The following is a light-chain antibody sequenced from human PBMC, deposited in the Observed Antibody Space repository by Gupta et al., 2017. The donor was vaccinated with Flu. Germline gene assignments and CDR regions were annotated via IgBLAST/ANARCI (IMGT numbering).Light chain of an antibody. V-gene: IGLV1-40*01. Sequence: HSVLTQHPSVSVATGERVTISCTRSSSNIGAGYDVHWYQHLPGTAPKLLIYGNSTRPSGVPDRFSGSKSGTSASLAITGLQAEDEADYYCQSYDSSLSGWVFGGGTKLTVL. CDR2: GNS. CDR1: SSNIGAGYD. CDR3: QSYDSSLSGWV. J-gene: IGLJ3*02.